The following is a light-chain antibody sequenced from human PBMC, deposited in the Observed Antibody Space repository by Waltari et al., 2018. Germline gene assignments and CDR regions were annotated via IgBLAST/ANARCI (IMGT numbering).Light chain of an antibody. V-gene: IGLV2-8*01. CDR3: GSYAGDNKV. J-gene: IGLJ2*01. CDR1: ISAVGGSYY. Sequence: SALTQPPSASGSPGQSVTIPCTGPISAVGGSYYVSWYQQHPGKAPRPMIYAVTMRPSGVPDRFSGSKSGNPASLTVSGLQAEDEADYYCGSYAGDNKVFGGGTKLTVL. CDR2: AVT.